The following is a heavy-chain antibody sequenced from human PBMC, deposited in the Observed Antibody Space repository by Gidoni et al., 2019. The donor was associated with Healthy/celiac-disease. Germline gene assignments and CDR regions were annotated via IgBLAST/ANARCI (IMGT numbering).Heavy chain of an antibody. CDR1: GLPFSSYG. D-gene: IGHD6-6*01. Sequence: QVQLVESGGGVVQPGRSLRLSCAASGLPFSSYGMHWVRQAPGKGLEWVAVIWYDGSNKYYADSVKGRFTISRDNSKNTLYLQMNSLRAEDTAVYYCARDHGYSSSSRNYYYGMDVWGQGTTVTVSS. J-gene: IGHJ6*02. CDR3: ARDHGYSSSSRNYYYGMDV. CDR2: IWYDGSNK. V-gene: IGHV3-33*01.